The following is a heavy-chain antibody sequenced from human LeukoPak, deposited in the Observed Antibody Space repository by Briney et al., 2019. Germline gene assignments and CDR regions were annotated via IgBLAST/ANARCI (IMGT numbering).Heavy chain of an antibody. D-gene: IGHD6-13*01. Sequence: LGGSLRLSCAASGFTFSGSAMHWVRQASGKGLEWVGRIRSKANSYATAYAASVKGRFTISRDDSKNTAYLQMNSLKTEDTAVYYCTRSTPSAAFDYWGQGTLVTVSS. CDR1: GFTFSGSA. CDR3: TRSTPSAAFDY. CDR2: IRSKANSYAT. J-gene: IGHJ4*02. V-gene: IGHV3-73*01.